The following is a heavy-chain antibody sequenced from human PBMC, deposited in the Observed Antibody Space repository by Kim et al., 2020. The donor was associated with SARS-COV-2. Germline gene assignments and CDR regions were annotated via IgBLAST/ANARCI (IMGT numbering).Heavy chain of an antibody. D-gene: IGHD3-10*01. CDR3: ARHGITMVRGVIPYYFDY. Sequence: SETLSLTCTVSGGSISSSSYYWGWIRQPPGKGLEWIGSIYYSGSTYYNPSLKSRVTISVDTSKNQFSLKLSSVTAADTAVYYCARHGITMVRGVIPYYFDYWGQGTLVTVSS. V-gene: IGHV4-39*01. J-gene: IGHJ4*02. CDR1: GGSISSSSYY. CDR2: IYYSGST.